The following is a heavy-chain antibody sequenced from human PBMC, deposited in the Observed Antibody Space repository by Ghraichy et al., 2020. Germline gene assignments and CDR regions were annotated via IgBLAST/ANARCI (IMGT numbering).Heavy chain of an antibody. D-gene: IGHD4-23*01. CDR3: AKGHTGINSDFQH. CDR1: GFTFSSYA. V-gene: IGHV3-23*01. Sequence: GGSPRLSCAASGFTFSSYAMSWVRQAPGKGLEWVSTIDGSGGSAYYPDSVKGRFTISRDNSKSTLFLQMNSLRAEDLAVYYCAKGHTGINSDFQHWGQGTLVTASS. J-gene: IGHJ1*01. CDR2: IDGSGGSA.